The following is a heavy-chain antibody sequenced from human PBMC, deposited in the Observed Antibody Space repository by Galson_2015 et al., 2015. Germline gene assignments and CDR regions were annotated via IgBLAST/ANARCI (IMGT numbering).Heavy chain of an antibody. Sequence: SLRLSCAASGFTFSSYWMHWVRQAPGKGLVWVSRINSDGSSTSYADSVKGRFTISRDNAKNTLYLQMNSLRAEDTAVYYCARAVTIFGVVIYYFDYWGQGTLVTVSS. CDR2: INSDGSST. D-gene: IGHD3-3*01. CDR1: GFTFSSYW. CDR3: ARAVTIFGVVIYYFDY. J-gene: IGHJ4*02. V-gene: IGHV3-74*01.